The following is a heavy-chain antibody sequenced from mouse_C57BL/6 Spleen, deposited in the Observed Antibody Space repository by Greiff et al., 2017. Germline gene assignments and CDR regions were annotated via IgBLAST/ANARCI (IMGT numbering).Heavy chain of an antibody. D-gene: IGHD1-1*01. Sequence: VQLQQPGAELVKPGASVKMSCKASGYTFTSYWLTWVKQRPGQGLEWIGDIYPGSGSPNYNEKFKSKAPLTVDTSSSTAYMQLSSLTSEDSAVYYCARTDYYGSSSDVWGTGTTVTVSS. CDR2: IYPGSGSP. V-gene: IGHV1-55*01. CDR3: ARTDYYGSSSDV. CDR1: GYTFTSYW. J-gene: IGHJ1*03.